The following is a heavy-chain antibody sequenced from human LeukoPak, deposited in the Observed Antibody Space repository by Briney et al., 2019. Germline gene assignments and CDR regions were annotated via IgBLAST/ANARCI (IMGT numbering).Heavy chain of an antibody. CDR1: GFTFSSYA. Sequence: GRSLRLSCAASGFTFSSYAMHWVRQAPGKGLEWVAVISYDGSNKYYADSVKGRFTISRDNSKNTLYLQMNSLRAEDTAVYYCAREDYGDYEGHNWFDPWGQGTLVTVSS. CDR2: ISYDGSNK. J-gene: IGHJ5*02. V-gene: IGHV3-30*04. CDR3: AREDYGDYEGHNWFDP. D-gene: IGHD4-17*01.